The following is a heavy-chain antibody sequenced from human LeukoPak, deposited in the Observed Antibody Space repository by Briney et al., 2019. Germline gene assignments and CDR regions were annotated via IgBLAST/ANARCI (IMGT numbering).Heavy chain of an antibody. V-gene: IGHV4-39*07. D-gene: IGHD2-8*01. CDR2: IYYSGST. CDR1: GGSISSSSYY. J-gene: IGHJ5*02. Sequence: SETLSLTCTVSGGSISSSSYYWGWIRQPPGKGLEWIGSIYYSGSTYYNPSLKSRVTISVDTSKNEFSLTLTSVTAADTAIYYCAKDDRLLTNWFDPWGQGTLVTVSS. CDR3: AKDDRLLTNWFDP.